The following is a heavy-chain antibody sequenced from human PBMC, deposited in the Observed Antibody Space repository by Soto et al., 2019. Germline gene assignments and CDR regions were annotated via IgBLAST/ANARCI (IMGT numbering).Heavy chain of an antibody. Sequence: QVQLVQSGAEVKKPGSSVKLSCKTSGGTFRNYAINWVRQAPGQGLEWMGGSIPVFGTANYAKTFQGRFKITEAESTTKANMELGSLRSEDRAVYYWAIPFPKHQLGGGAFDHWAKGTLVTVAS. CDR2: SIPVFGTA. D-gene: IGHD3-16*01. CDR3: AIPFPKHQLGGGAFDH. V-gene: IGHV1-69*01. J-gene: IGHJ4*02. CDR1: GGTFRNYA.